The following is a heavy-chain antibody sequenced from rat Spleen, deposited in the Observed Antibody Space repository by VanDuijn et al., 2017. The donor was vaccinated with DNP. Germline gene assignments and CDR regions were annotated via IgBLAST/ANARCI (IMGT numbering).Heavy chain of an antibody. CDR2: ISPSGGGT. CDR1: GLTFSSYW. V-gene: IGHV5-31*01. J-gene: IGHJ2*01. CDR3: ASNNYFDY. Sequence: EVQLVESGGDLVQPGRSLKLSCVASGLTFSSYWMYWIRQAPGKGLEWVASISPSGGGTYYRDSVRGRFTVSRDDSTSTLYLQIDSLRSEDSATYYCASNNYFDYWGQGVMVTVSS.